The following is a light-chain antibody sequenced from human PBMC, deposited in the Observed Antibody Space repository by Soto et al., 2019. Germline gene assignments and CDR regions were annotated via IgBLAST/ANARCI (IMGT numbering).Light chain of an antibody. V-gene: IGLV2-14*03. J-gene: IGLJ2*01. CDR3: SSYTTSSTVV. Sequence: QSALTQPASVSGSLRQSITLSCTGTSSDIGAYNYVSWYQQHPGKAPKLKIYEVSNRPSGVSNRFSGSKSGNTASLTISGLQAEDEADYYCSSYTTSSTVVFGGGTQLTVL. CDR2: EVS. CDR1: SSDIGAYNY.